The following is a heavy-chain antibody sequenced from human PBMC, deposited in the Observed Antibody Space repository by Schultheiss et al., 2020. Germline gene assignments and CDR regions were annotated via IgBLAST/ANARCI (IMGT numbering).Heavy chain of an antibody. CDR2: ISSSSSYI. Sequence: GGSLRLSCAASGFTFSSYSMNWVRQAPGKGLEWVSSISSSSSYIYYADSVKGRFTISRDNAKNSLSLQMNSLRAEDTAVYYCARLGGQDDYGDYEYDETFDYWGQGTLVTVYS. CDR1: GFTFSSYS. CDR3: ARLGGQDDYGDYEYDETFDY. V-gene: IGHV3-21*01. J-gene: IGHJ4*02. D-gene: IGHD4-17*01.